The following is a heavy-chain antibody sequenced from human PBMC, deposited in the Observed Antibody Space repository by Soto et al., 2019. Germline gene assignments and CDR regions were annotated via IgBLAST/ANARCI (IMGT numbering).Heavy chain of an antibody. CDR2: MYTTGTT. CDR3: VKENTPEMKRGWFGP. Sequence: SDTLSLTCTFSVDSASSYCWSWVRQTAGKGLEWIGRMYTTGTTNYNPSLKSRVTMSIDTSKRQFSLKLSSVTAADTAVYYCVKENTPEMKRGWFGPWGQGTLVTVSS. J-gene: IGHJ5*02. V-gene: IGHV4-4*07. D-gene: IGHD1-1*01. CDR1: VDSASSYC.